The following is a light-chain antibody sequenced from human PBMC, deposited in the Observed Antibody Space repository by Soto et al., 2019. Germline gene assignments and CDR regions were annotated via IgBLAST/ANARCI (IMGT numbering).Light chain of an antibody. CDR3: KQYGSSPRT. V-gene: IGKV3-20*01. Sequence: IVLAPFPGTLSVSPGERVTLSCRASQSVTSNYLAWYQQKPGQAHRLLIYGAYSRATGIQDRFSGSGSGTDFTLTIRRLEPEDFAVYHCKQYGSSPRTFGQGTKVDIK. CDR1: QSVTSNY. CDR2: GAY. J-gene: IGKJ1*01.